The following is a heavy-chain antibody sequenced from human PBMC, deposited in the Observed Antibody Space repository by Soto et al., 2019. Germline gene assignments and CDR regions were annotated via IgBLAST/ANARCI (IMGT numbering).Heavy chain of an antibody. D-gene: IGHD1-26*01. CDR3: GRERQWEPVPY. CDR2: ISGYNSNT. CDR1: GYSFSNYG. Sequence: VQLVQSGGEVKQPGASVKVSCRASGYSFSNYGITWVRQAPGQGLGWMGWISGYNSNTNYAQKFEGRVRMTKDTTRSTAYLEVRSLRCDDTAVYYCGRERQWEPVPYWGQGTPVTVSS. J-gene: IGHJ4*02. V-gene: IGHV1-18*01.